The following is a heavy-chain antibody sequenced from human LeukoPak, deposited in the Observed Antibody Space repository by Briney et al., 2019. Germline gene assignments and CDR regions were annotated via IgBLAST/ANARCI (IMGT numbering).Heavy chain of an antibody. Sequence: PGGSLRLSCAASGFTFSSYTMHWVRQAPGKGLEWVAVISYDGSNKYYAGSVKGRFTISRDNSKNTLYLQMSSLRAEDTAVYYCAREMPTTETFDYWGQGTLVTVSS. J-gene: IGHJ4*02. CDR3: AREMPTTETFDY. CDR2: ISYDGSNK. D-gene: IGHD5-24*01. CDR1: GFTFSSYT. V-gene: IGHV3-30*04.